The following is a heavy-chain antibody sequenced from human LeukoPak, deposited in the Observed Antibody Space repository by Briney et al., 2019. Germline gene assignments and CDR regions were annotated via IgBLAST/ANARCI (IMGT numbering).Heavy chain of an antibody. CDR3: ARDRGIAALDY. CDR1: GFTVSSNF. V-gene: IGHV3-21*01. Sequence: GGSLRLSCAASGFTVSSNFMSWVRQAPGKGLEWVSSISSSSSYIYYADSVKGRFTISRDNSKNTLYLQMNSLRAEDTAVYYCARDRGIAALDYWGQGTLVTVSS. D-gene: IGHD6-13*01. J-gene: IGHJ4*02. CDR2: ISSSSSYI.